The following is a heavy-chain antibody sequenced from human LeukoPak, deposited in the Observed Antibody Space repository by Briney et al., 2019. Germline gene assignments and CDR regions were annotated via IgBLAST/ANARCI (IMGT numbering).Heavy chain of an antibody. CDR1: GYTFTGYY. V-gene: IGHV1-2*02. CDR2: INPNSGGT. J-gene: IGHJ4*02. Sequence: ASVKVSCKASGYTFTGYYMHWVRQAPGQGLEWMGWINPNSGGTNYAQKFQGRVTMTRDTSISTAYMELSRLRSDDTAVYYCARARYSSSSGLDYWGQGTLVTVSS. D-gene: IGHD6-6*01. CDR3: ARARYSSSSGLDY.